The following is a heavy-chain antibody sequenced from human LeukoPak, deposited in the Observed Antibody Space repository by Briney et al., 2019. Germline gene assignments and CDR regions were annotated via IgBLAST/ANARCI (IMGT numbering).Heavy chain of an antibody. V-gene: IGHV3-23*01. J-gene: IGHJ4*02. CDR3: AKGLGGTYYPFDY. CDR1: GFTFSSYE. Sequence: GSLRLSCAASGFTFSSYEMNWVRQAPGKGLEWVSAISGSGDITSYADSVKGRFTISRDNSKNTLHLQMNSLRGEDTAVYYCAKGLGGTYYPFDYWGQGTLVTVSS. D-gene: IGHD1-26*01. CDR2: ISGSGDIT.